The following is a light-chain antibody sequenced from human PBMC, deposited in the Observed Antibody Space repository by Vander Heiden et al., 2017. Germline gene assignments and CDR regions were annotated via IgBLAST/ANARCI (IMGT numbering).Light chain of an antibody. CDR1: RSNIGSNY. V-gene: IGLV1-47*01. J-gene: IGLJ3*02. CDR2: RNN. Sequence: QSVLTQPPSASGTPGQRVTISCSGSRSNIGSNYEYGYQQLPGTAPKLLIYRNNERPSGVPDRFSGSKSGTSASLAISGLRSEDEADYYCAAWDDSLSGWVFGGGTKLTVL. CDR3: AAWDDSLSGWV.